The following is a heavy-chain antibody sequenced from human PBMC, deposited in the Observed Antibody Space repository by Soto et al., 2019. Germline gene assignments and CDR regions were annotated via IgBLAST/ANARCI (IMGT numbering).Heavy chain of an antibody. CDR3: ARDQEPSGPFDY. Sequence: QVQLQESGPGLVKPSQTLSLTRTVSGGSISSGGYYWSWIRQHPGKGLEWIGYIYYSGSTYYNPSLKSRVTISVDTSKNQFSLKLSSVTAADTAVYYCARDQEPSGPFDYWGQGTLVTVSS. J-gene: IGHJ4*02. D-gene: IGHD5-12*01. V-gene: IGHV4-31*03. CDR2: IYYSGST. CDR1: GGSISSGGYY.